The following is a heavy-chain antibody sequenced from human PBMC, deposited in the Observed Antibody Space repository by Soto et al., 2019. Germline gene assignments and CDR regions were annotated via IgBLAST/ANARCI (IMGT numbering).Heavy chain of an antibody. J-gene: IGHJ5*02. V-gene: IGHV4-34*01. D-gene: IGHD6-19*01. CDR2: INHSGST. CDR1: GGSFSGYY. Sequence: QVQLQQWGAGLLKPSETLSLTCAVYGGSFSGYYWSWIRQPPGKGLEWIGEINHSGSTNYNPSLKSRVTISVDTSKNQFSLKLSSVTAADTAVYYCARPDPGGYSSGWDNWFDPWGQGTLVTVSS. CDR3: ARPDPGGYSSGWDNWFDP.